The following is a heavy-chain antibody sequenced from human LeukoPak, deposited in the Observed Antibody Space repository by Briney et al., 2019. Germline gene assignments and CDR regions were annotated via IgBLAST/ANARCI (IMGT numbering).Heavy chain of an antibody. CDR2: MNPNSGNT. D-gene: IGHD3-22*01. CDR1: GYTFTSYD. CDR3: ARVRYYDSSGYYYYYYGMDV. V-gene: IGHV1-8*01. J-gene: IGHJ6*02. Sequence: ASVEVSCKASGYTFTSYDINWVRQATGQGLEWMGWMNPNSGNTGYAQKFQGRVTMTRNTSISTAYMELSSLRSEDTAVYYCARVRYYDSSGYYYYYYGMDVWGPGTTVTVSS.